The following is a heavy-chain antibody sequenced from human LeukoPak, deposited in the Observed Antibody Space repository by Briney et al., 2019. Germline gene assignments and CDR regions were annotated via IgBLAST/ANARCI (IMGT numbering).Heavy chain of an antibody. V-gene: IGHV3-7*01. CDR3: ARDFAAAAKGAH. CDR2: IKQDGSEK. D-gene: IGHD2-2*01. CDR1: GFTFSSYW. Sequence: TGGSLRLSCAASGFTFSSYWMSWVRQAPGKGLEWVDNIKQDGSEKYYVDSVKGRFTISKDNANNSLYLQMNSLRAEDTAVSYCARDFAAAAKGAHWGQGTLVTVSS. J-gene: IGHJ4*02.